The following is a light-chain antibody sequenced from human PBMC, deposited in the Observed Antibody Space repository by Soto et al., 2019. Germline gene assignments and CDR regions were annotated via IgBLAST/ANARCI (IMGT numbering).Light chain of an antibody. CDR2: EGS. V-gene: IGLV2-23*01. CDR1: SSVVGSYNL. J-gene: IGLJ1*01. Sequence: QSALTQPASVSGSPGQSITISCTGTSSVVGSYNLVSWYQQHPGKAPKLMIYEGSKRPSGVSNRFSGSKSGNTASLTISGLQAEDEADYYCCSYAGSGPYVFGTGTKVTVL. CDR3: CSYAGSGPYV.